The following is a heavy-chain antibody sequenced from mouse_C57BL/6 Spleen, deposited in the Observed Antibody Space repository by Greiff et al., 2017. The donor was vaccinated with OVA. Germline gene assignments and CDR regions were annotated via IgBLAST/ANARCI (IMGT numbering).Heavy chain of an antibody. Sequence: EVQLQQSGPELVKPGASVKISCKASGYTFTDYYMNWVKQSHGKSLEWIGDINPNNGVTTYNQKFKGKATLTVDKSSSTAYMELRSLTSEDSAVYYCASDGYYAMDYWGQGTSVTVSS. CDR1: GYTFTDYY. D-gene: IGHD2-3*01. CDR3: ASDGYYAMDY. J-gene: IGHJ4*01. V-gene: IGHV1-26*01. CDR2: INPNNGVT.